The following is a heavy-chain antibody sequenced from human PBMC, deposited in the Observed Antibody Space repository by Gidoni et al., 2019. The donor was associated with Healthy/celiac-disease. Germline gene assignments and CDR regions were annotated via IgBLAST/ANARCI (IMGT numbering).Heavy chain of an antibody. V-gene: IGHV3-9*01. D-gene: IGHD6-6*01. CDR1: GFTFDDYA. Sequence: EVQLVQSGGGLVQPGRSLRLSSAASGFTFDDYAMPWVRQAPGKGLEWVSGISWNSGSIGYADSVKGRFTISRDNAKNSLYLQMNSLRAEDTALYYCAKDMSSSSSALYFDYWGQGTLVTVSS. J-gene: IGHJ4*02. CDR2: ISWNSGSI. CDR3: AKDMSSSSSALYFDY.